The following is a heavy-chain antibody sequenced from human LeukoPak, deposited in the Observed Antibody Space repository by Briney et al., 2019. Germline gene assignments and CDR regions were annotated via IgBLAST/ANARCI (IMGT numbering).Heavy chain of an antibody. CDR1: GFTFSSYG. J-gene: IGHJ5*02. CDR2: ISDSGGST. Sequence: PGGSLRLSCAASGFTFSSYGMSWVRQAPGKGLEWVSAISDSGGSTYYADSVKGRFTISRDNAKNSLYLQMNSLRAEDTAVYYCARRGSIAAAVSWFDPWGQGTLVTVSS. D-gene: IGHD6-13*01. CDR3: ARRGSIAAAVSWFDP. V-gene: IGHV3-23*01.